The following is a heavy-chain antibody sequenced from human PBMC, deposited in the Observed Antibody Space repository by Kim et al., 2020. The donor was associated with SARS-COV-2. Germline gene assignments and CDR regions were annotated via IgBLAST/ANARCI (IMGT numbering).Heavy chain of an antibody. D-gene: IGHD1-26*01. V-gene: IGHV3-15*01. J-gene: IGHJ4*02. CDR1: GFTFSNAW. Sequence: GGSLRLSCAASGFTFSNAWMSWVRQAPGKGLEWVGRIKSKTDGGTTDYAAPVKGRFTISRDDSKNTLYLQMNSLKTEDTAVYYCCGLSGSYYGYYFDYWGQGTLVTVSS. CDR3: CGLSGSYYGYYFDY. CDR2: IKSKTDGGTT.